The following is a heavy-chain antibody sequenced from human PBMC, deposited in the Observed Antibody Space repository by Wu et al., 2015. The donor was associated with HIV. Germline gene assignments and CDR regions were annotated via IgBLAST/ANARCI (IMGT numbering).Heavy chain of an antibody. CDR2: INPKSGGT. Sequence: QVQLVQSGAEVKKPGASVKVSCKASGYTFTGYYVHWVRQAPGQGLEWMGWINPKSGGTNYAQRFQGRVTMTRDTSISTVYMELSRLRSDDTAVYYCARGKSNDYGGNSDDYWGQGTLVTVSS. J-gene: IGHJ4*02. CDR1: GYTFTGYY. V-gene: IGHV1-2*02. D-gene: IGHD4-23*01. CDR3: ARGKSNDYGGNSDDY.